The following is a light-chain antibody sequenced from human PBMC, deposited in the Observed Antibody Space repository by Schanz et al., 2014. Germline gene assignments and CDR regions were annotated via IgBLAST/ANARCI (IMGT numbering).Light chain of an antibody. J-gene: IGLJ3*02. CDR3: ATWDDSLNGWV. CDR1: SSSIGSDS. V-gene: IGLV1-44*01. Sequence: QSVLTQPPSASGTPGQRVTISCSVSSSSIGSDSMNWYQQLPGMAPRLLIYSNNQRPSGVPDRFSGSNSGTSASLAISGLRSEDGADYYCATWDDSLNGWVFGGGTKLTVL. CDR2: SNN.